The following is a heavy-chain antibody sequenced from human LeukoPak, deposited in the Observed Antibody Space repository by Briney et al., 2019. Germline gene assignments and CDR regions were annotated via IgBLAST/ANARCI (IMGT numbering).Heavy chain of an antibody. D-gene: IGHD1-26*01. CDR2: INPSGGST. CDR1: GYTFTSYY. V-gene: IGHV1-46*01. Sequence: ASVTVSFKATGYTFTSYYMHWVRQAPGQGIEWMGIINPSGGSTSYAQKFQGRVTMTRDMSTSTVYMELSSLRSEDTAVYYCARARYSGSYFEDYFDYWGQGTLVTVSS. J-gene: IGHJ4*02. CDR3: ARARYSGSYFEDYFDY.